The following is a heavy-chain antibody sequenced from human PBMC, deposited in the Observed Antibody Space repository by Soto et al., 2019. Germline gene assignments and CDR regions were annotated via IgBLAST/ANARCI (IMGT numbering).Heavy chain of an antibody. D-gene: IGHD2-15*01. J-gene: IGHJ4*02. V-gene: IGHV3-74*01. CDR2: INSDGSST. CDR3: VRTSLVVAAATREDY. CDR1: GFTFSSYW. Sequence: PGGSLRLSCAASGFTFSSYWMHWVRQAPGKGLVWVSRINSDGSSTSYAGSVKGRFTTSRDNAKNTLYLQMNSLRAEDTAVYYCVRTSLVVAAATREDYWGQGTLVTVSS.